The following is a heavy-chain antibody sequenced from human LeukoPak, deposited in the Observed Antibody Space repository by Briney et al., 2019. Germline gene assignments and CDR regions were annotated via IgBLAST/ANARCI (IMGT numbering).Heavy chain of an antibody. V-gene: IGHV4-38-2*02. CDR1: GYSISSGYY. J-gene: IGHJ4*02. Sequence: SETLSLTCTVSGYSISSGYYWGWIRQPPGKGLEWIGSIYHSGSAYYNPSLKSRVTISVDTSKNQFSLKVSSVTAADTAVYYCATTITVTTDYWGQGTLVTVS. D-gene: IGHD4-17*01. CDR3: ATTITVTTDY. CDR2: IYHSGSA.